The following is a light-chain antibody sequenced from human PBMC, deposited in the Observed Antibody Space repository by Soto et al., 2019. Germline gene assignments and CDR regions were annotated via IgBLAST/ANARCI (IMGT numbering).Light chain of an antibody. CDR2: DVS. CDR3: QQCYISPHT. V-gene: IGKV1-39*01. CDR1: QSISTY. Sequence: DIQMTQSPSSLSASVGDRVTITCRASQSISTYLNWYQQNSGNAPKLLIYDVSTLQTGVPSRFSGSGSGTDYTRTISSLQPEDFATYYCQQCYISPHTCGQGTKVESK. J-gene: IGKJ1*01.